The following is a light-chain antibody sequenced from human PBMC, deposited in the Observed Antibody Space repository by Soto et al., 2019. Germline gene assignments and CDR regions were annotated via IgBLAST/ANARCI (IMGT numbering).Light chain of an antibody. CDR3: GSYTTISTLV. CDR2: DVS. Sequence: QSALTQPASVSGSPGQSITISCTGTSSDVGGYNYVSWYQQHPVKAPKLLIYDVSDRPSGVSIRFSGPKSGNTASLTISGLQAEDEADYYCGSYTTISTLVFGTGTKVTVL. V-gene: IGLV2-14*03. J-gene: IGLJ1*01. CDR1: SSDVGGYNY.